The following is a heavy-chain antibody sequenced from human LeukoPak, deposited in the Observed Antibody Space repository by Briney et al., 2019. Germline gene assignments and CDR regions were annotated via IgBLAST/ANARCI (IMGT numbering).Heavy chain of an antibody. J-gene: IGHJ4*02. D-gene: IGHD4-23*01. CDR3: ARDRGGRGLDY. V-gene: IGHV3-21*06. Sequence: PGGSLSLSCAASGFTFSSSGMNWVRQAPGKELEWVSSISSTGNYIYYTESMKGRFTISRDNAKNSLFLQMNSLRAEDTAVYYCARDRGGRGLDYWGQGTLVTVSS. CDR1: GFTFSSSG. CDR2: ISSTGNYI.